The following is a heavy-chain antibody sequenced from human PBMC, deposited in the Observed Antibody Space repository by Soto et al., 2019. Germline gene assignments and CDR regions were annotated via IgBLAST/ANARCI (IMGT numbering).Heavy chain of an antibody. CDR2: ISGSGGST. V-gene: IGHV3-23*01. D-gene: IGHD3-3*01. CDR3: AKDGVATIFGVVIIVTYFDY. Sequence: PGGSLRLSCAASGFTVSSYAMSWVRQAPGKGLEWVSAISGSGGSTYYADSVKGRFTISRDNSKNTLYLQMNSLRAEDTAVYYCAKDGVATIFGVVIIVTYFDYWGQGTRVTVSS. J-gene: IGHJ4*02. CDR1: GFTVSSYA.